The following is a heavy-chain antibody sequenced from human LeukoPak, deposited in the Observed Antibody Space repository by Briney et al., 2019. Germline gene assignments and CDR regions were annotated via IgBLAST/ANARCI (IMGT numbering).Heavy chain of an antibody. CDR2: ISGSGGST. V-gene: IGHV3-23*01. Sequence: GGSLRLSCGASGFTFSSYAMSWVRQAPGKGLEWVSAISGSGGSTYYADSVKGRFTISRDNSKNTLYLQMNSLRAEDTAVYYCAKDRYSSSWYFDYWGQGTLVTVSS. CDR3: AKDRYSSSWYFDY. D-gene: IGHD6-13*01. J-gene: IGHJ4*02. CDR1: GFTFSSYA.